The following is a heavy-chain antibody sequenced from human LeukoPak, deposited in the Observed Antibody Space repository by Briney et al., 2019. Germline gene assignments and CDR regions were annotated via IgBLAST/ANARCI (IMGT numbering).Heavy chain of an antibody. CDR2: IYYSGST. CDR1: GGSISSYY. J-gene: IGHJ3*02. Sequence: PSETLSLTCTVSGGSISSYYWSWIRQPPGKGLEWIGCIYYSGSTNYNPSLKSRVTISVDTSKNQFSLKLSSVTAADTAVYYCACRHDAFDIWGQGTMVTVSS. V-gene: IGHV4-59*01. CDR3: ACRHDAFDI.